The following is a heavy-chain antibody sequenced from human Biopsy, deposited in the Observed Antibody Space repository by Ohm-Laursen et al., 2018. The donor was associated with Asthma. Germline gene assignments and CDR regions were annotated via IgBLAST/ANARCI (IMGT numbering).Heavy chain of an antibody. D-gene: IGHD3-22*01. CDR3: AKVRSDWVITESFDY. CDR1: GFKFDEYT. CDR2: ISWNSATI. J-gene: IGHJ4*02. Sequence: SLRLSCTASGFKFDEYTMRWVRQAPGKGLEWVSGISWNSATIGYADSVEGRFTISRDNAKNSVFLHMDSLRPEDTAFYYCAKVRSDWVITESFDYWGQGVLVTASS. V-gene: IGHV3-9*01.